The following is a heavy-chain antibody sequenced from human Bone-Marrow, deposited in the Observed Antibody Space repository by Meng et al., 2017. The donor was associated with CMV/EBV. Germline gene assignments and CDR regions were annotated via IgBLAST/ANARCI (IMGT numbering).Heavy chain of an antibody. Sequence: GGSLSLSCAASGFTFSSYSMNWVRQAPGKGLEWVSSISSSSSYIYYADSVKGRFTISRDNAKNSLYLQMNSLRAEDTAVYYCAREGEAYSSSSEEKPVTGMDVWGQGTTVTVSS. CDR2: ISSSSSYI. V-gene: IGHV3-21*01. D-gene: IGHD6-6*01. CDR3: AREGEAYSSSSEEKPVTGMDV. J-gene: IGHJ6*02. CDR1: GFTFSSYS.